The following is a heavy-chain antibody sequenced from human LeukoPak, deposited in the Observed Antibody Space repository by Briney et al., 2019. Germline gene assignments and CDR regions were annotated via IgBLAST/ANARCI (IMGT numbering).Heavy chain of an antibody. D-gene: IGHD6-19*01. V-gene: IGHV3-23*01. CDR1: GFPFNHCA. CDR3: AKQDPYTSGWYP. Sequence: QPGISQRLPQAASGFPFNHCAMSGAPQAPGKGLEYVLGISDSGGGTYDAASVKGRFTGSRDNSKNALWMKMNRLRADDRAVYSCAKQDPYTSGWYPWGQGTRVTVSS. CDR2: ISDSGGGT. J-gene: IGHJ5*02.